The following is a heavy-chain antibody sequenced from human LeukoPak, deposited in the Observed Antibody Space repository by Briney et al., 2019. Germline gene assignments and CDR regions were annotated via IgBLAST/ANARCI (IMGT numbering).Heavy chain of an antibody. D-gene: IGHD3-9*01. CDR1: GFTFSSYA. CDR2: ISYDGSNK. V-gene: IGHV3-30*04. Sequence: PGGSLRLSCAASGFTFSSYAMHWVRRAPGKGLEWVAVISYDGSNKYYADSVKGRFTISRDNSKNTLYLQMNSLRAEDTAVYYCARDTTFYDILTGYYYYYGMDVWGQGTTVTVSS. CDR3: ARDTTFYDILTGYYYYYGMDV. J-gene: IGHJ6*02.